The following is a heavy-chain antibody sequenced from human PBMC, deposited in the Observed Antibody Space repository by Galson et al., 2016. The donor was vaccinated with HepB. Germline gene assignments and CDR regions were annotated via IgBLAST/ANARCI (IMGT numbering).Heavy chain of an antibody. J-gene: IGHJ5*02. CDR1: GFIFNDFA. Sequence: SLRLSCAASGFIFNDFAMNWVRQAPGKGLEWVSSITGLGGKAFYSDSVRGRFTVSRSANTLFLQMTSLRPHDTAVYYCVKINGYNNGWPYKHFDHWGQGTQVIVAS. CDR3: VKINGYNNGWPYKHFDH. V-gene: IGHV3-23*01. CDR2: ITGLGGKA. D-gene: IGHD5-12*01.